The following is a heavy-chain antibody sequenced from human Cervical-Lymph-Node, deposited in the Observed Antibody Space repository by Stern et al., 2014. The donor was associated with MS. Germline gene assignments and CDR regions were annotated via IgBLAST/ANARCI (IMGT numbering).Heavy chain of an antibody. CDR3: ARSSTVTPNAFDI. V-gene: IGHV4-30-2*01. CDR1: GGSISSGGYS. D-gene: IGHD4-17*01. Sequence: QVQLVESGSGLVKPSQTLSLTCAVSGGSISSGGYSWSWIRQPPGKGLEWIGYIYHSGSTYYNPSLKSRVTISVDRSKNQFPLKLSSVTAADTAVYYCARSSTVTPNAFDIWGQGTMVTVSS. CDR2: IYHSGST. J-gene: IGHJ3*02.